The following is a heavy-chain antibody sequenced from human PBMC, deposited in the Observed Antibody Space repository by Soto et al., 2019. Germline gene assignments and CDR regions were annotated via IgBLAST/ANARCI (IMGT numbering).Heavy chain of an antibody. CDR3: AIGADGDYSNTGDHYYCYYGMDV. CDR2: IIPIFGTA. J-gene: IGHJ6*02. D-gene: IGHD4-17*01. CDR1: GGTFSSYA. V-gene: IGHV1-69*01. Sequence: QVQLVQSGAEVKKPGSSVKVSCKASGGTFSSYAISWVRQAPGQGLEWMGGIIPIFGTANYAQKFQGRVTITADESTSTAYMELSSLGSEDTAVYYCAIGADGDYSNTGDHYYCYYGMDVWGQGTTVTVSS.